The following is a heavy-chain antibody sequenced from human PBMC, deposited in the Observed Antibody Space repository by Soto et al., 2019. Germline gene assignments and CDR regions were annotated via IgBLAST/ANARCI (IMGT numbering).Heavy chain of an antibody. J-gene: IGHJ1*01. CDR1: GAYISDFS. D-gene: IGHD1-7*01. V-gene: IGHV4-4*07. CDR2: ITVNGNT. Sequence: QVQQLEAGPGLVKPWDTLSLTCTVSGAYISDFSWSWIRQPAGKGLEWIGRITVNGNTQYNPSFRSRVTMSMDTSRNQFSLNLPSATAADTALYYCAIKSGENWTYEAHWGQGTLVTVSS. CDR3: AIKSGENWTYEAH.